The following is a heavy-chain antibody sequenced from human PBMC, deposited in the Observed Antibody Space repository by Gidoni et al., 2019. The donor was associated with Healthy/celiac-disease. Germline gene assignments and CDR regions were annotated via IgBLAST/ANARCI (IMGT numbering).Heavy chain of an antibody. CDR2: MNPHSGNT. CDR1: GYTFPSYD. Sequence: QVQLVQSGAEVKKPGASVKVSCQASGYTFPSYDINWVGQATGKGLEWMGWMNPHSGNTGYAQKFQGRVTMTRNTSRSTAYMELSSLRSEDTAVYYCARTRPTSSWYWNYYYGMDVWGQGTTVTVSS. J-gene: IGHJ6*02. D-gene: IGHD6-13*01. V-gene: IGHV1-8*01. CDR3: ARTRPTSSWYWNYYYGMDV.